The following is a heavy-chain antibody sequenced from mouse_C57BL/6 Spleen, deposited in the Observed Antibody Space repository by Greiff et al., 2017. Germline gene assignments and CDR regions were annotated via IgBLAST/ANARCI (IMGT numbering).Heavy chain of an antibody. D-gene: IGHD1-1*01. CDR3: ARGYGSSLDY. CDR2: ISSGSSTI. Sequence: DVQLVESGGGLVKPGGSLQLSCAASGFTFSDYGMHWVRQAPEKGLEWVAYISSGSSTIYYEDTVKGRFTISRDTATNTLYLQMTSLRSEDTAMYYCARGYGSSLDYWGQGTTLTVSS. V-gene: IGHV5-17*01. CDR1: GFTFSDYG. J-gene: IGHJ2*01.